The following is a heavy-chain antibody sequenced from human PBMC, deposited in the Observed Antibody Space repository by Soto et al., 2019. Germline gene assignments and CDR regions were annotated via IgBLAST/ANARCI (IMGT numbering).Heavy chain of an antibody. V-gene: IGHV2-5*02. CDR1: GFSLTTRPLG. CDR2: IYWDDDK. D-gene: IGHD1-1*01. J-gene: IGHJ4*02. CDR3: AHRLGGFTWNDGYLDY. Sequence: SGPTLVNPTQTLILTCSFSGFSLTTRPLGVAWIRQPPGKALEWLAVIYWDDDKRYSPSLRSRLTISKDTSKNQVVLSMTNMDPVDTATYYCAHRLGGFTWNDGYLDYWGQGTLVTVSS.